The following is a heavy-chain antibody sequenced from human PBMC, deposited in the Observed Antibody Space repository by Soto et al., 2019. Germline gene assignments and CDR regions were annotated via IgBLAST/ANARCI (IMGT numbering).Heavy chain of an antibody. J-gene: IGHJ2*01. V-gene: IGHV4-34*01. CDR2: ITHSGST. CDR3: ARDVMANNRYHWYFDL. D-gene: IGHD2-8*01. Sequence: QVQLQQWGAGLLKPSETLSLTCAVYGGSFSGYYWSWIRQPPGKGLEWIGEITHSGSTNYNPSLKSRVTISVATSQSQFSLQLSSVTAADTAVYYCARDVMANNRYHWYFDLWGRGTLVTVSS. CDR1: GGSFSGYY.